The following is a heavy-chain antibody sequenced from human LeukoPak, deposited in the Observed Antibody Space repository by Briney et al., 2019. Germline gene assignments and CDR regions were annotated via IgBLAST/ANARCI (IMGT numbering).Heavy chain of an antibody. CDR3: ARAGGENYFDY. J-gene: IGHJ4*02. Sequence: SETLSLTCTVSGYSISSGYYWGWIRQPPGKGLEWIGSIYHSGSTYYNPSLKSRVTISVDTSKNQFSLKLSSVTAADTAVYYCARAGGENYFDYWGQGTLVTVSS. D-gene: IGHD3-16*01. V-gene: IGHV4-38-2*02. CDR1: GYSISSGYY. CDR2: IYHSGST.